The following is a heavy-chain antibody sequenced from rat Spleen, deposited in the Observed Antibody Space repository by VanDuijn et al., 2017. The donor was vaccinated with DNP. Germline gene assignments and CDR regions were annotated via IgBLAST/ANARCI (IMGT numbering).Heavy chain of an antibody. CDR2: INTDGGTT. V-gene: IGHV5-58*01. D-gene: IGHD1-3*01. J-gene: IGHJ2*01. CDR3: AKDAPTVAFDY. CDR1: GFTFSDYY. Sequence: EVQLVESGGDLVQPGRSLKLFCAASGFTFSDYYMAWIRQAPGKGLEWVASINTDGGTTYYPDSVKGRFTISRDNAENTVYLQINSLRSEDTATYYCAKDAPTVAFDYWGQGVMVTVSS.